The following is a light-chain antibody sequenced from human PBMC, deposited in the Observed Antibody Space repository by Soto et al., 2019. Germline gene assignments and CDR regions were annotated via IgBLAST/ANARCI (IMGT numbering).Light chain of an antibody. CDR2: EVF. J-gene: IGLJ1*01. CDR3: SSYAGSNNFDV. V-gene: IGLV2-8*01. CDR1: SSDVGGYNY. Sequence: QSVLIQPPSASGSPGQSVTISCTGTSSDVGGYNYVSWYQQHPGKAPKLMIYEVFKRPSGVPDRFSGSKSGNTASLTVSGLQAEDEADYYCSSYAGSNNFDVFGTGTKLTVL.